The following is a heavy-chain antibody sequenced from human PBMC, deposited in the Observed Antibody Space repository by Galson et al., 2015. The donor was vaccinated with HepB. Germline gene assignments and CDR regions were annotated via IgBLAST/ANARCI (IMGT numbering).Heavy chain of an antibody. Sequence: SLRLPCRASGFTLTTYAIPCVRPAPGKGLEWVAVISYDGSNKYYADSAKGRFTISRDNSKNTLYLQMNSLRAEDTAVYYCARKTEFSSGWWYFDYWGQGTLVTVSS. CDR2: ISYDGSNK. CDR1: GFTLTTYA. J-gene: IGHJ4*02. D-gene: IGHD6-19*01. V-gene: IGHV3-30-3*01. CDR3: ARKTEFSSGWWYFDY.